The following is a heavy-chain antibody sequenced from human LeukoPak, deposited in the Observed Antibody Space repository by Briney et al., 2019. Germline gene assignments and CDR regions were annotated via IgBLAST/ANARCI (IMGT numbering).Heavy chain of an antibody. CDR3: ARDLTMIAPEDAFDI. D-gene: IGHD3-22*01. V-gene: IGHV1-69*05. J-gene: IGHJ3*02. CDR1: GGTFSSYA. Sequence: TVKVSCKASGGTFSSYAISWVRQAPGQGLEWMGRIIPIFGTANYAQKFQGRVTITTDESTSTAYMELSSLRSEDTAVYYCARDLTMIAPEDAFDIWGQGTMVTVSS. CDR2: IIPIFGTA.